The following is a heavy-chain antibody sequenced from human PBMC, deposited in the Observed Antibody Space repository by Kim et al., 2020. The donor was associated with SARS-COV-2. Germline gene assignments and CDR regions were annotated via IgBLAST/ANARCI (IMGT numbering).Heavy chain of an antibody. Sequence: SETLSLTCAVYGGSFSGYYWSWIRQPPGKGLEWIGEINHSGSTNYNPSLKSRVTISVDTSKNQFSLKLSSVTAADTAVYYCARGSIAARRYYYYMDVWGKGTTVTVSS. V-gene: IGHV4-34*01. CDR1: GGSFSGYY. J-gene: IGHJ6*03. CDR2: INHSGST. CDR3: ARGSIAARRYYYYMDV. D-gene: IGHD6-6*01.